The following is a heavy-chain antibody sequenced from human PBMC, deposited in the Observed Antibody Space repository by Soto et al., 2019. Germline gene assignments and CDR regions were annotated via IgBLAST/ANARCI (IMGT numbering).Heavy chain of an antibody. CDR3: AKDLHVAGSYYYYGMDV. Sequence: GGSLRLSCAASGFTFSSYGMHWVRQAPGKGLEWVAVISYDGSNKYYADSVKGRFTISRDNSKNTLYLQMNSLRAEDTAVYYCAKDLHVAGSYYYYGMDVWGQGTTVTVSS. CDR1: GFTFSSYG. V-gene: IGHV3-30*18. D-gene: IGHD6-19*01. CDR2: ISYDGSNK. J-gene: IGHJ6*02.